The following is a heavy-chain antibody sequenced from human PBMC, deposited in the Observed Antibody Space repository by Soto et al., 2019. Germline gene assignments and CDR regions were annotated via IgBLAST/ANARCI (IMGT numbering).Heavy chain of an antibody. J-gene: IGHJ5*02. CDR2: IIPIFGTA. Sequence: SVKVSCKASGGTFSSYAISWVRQAPGQGLEWMGGIIPIFGTANYAQKFQGRVTITADESTSTAYMELSSLRSEDTAVYYCARDRHYSDSSGYYPSWGQGTLVTVSS. D-gene: IGHD3-22*01. CDR1: GGTFSSYA. CDR3: ARDRHYSDSSGYYPS. V-gene: IGHV1-69*13.